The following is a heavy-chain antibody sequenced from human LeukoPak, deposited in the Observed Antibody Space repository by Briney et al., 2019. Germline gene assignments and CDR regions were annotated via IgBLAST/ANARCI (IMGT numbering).Heavy chain of an antibody. CDR2: INHSGST. D-gene: IGHD2-15*01. CDR1: GGSFSGYY. Sequence: SETLSLTYAVYGGSFSGYYWSWIRQPPGKGLEWIGEINHSGSTNYNPSLTSRVTISVDTSKNQFSLTLSSVTAADTAVYYCARGHPGLPSARRLFDLNLRAFDYWGQGTLVTVSS. CDR3: ARGHPGLPSARRLFDLNLRAFDY. V-gene: IGHV4-34*01. J-gene: IGHJ4*02.